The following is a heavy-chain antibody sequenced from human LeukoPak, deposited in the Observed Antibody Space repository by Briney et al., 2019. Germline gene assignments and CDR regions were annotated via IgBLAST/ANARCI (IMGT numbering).Heavy chain of an antibody. CDR2: ISGSGGST. CDR3: ARVGTTGTTIHGMDV. V-gene: IGHV3-23*01. J-gene: IGHJ6*02. CDR1: GFTFSSYA. Sequence: GGSLRLSCAASGFTFSSYAMSWVRQAPGKGLEWVSAISGSGGSTYYADSVKGRFTISRDNAKNTLYLQMNTLRAEDTAVYYCARVGTTGTTIHGMDVWGQGTTVTASS. D-gene: IGHD1-1*01.